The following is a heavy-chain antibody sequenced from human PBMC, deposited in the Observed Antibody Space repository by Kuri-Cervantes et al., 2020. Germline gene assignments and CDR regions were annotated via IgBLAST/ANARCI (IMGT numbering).Heavy chain of an antibody. CDR1: VGSISSSSYY. Sequence: SETLSLTCTVSVGSISSSSYYWAWIRQPPGKGLEWIGSVYYSGHTYYSPSLKSRLTISVDTSKNQFSLKLSSVTAADTAVYYCARDTHSSGWLKTPTWGQGALVTVSS. V-gene: IGHV4-39*07. CDR2: VYYSGHT. CDR3: ARDTHSSGWLKTPT. J-gene: IGHJ5*02. D-gene: IGHD6-19*01.